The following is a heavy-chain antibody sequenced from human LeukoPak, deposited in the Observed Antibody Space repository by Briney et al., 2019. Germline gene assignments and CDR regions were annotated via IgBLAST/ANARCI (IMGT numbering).Heavy chain of an antibody. V-gene: IGHV3-64*01. J-gene: IGHJ4*02. CDR3: AREPSLAVAGSRGYYFDY. CDR1: GYTFSNYA. CDR2: INSNGGST. D-gene: IGHD6-19*01. Sequence: GGSLRLSCVASGYTFSNYAMHWVRQTPGKGLEYVSGINSNGGSTQYASSVKGRFTISRDNAKNSLYLQMNSLRAEDTAVYYCAREPSLAVAGSRGYYFDYWGQGTLVTVSS.